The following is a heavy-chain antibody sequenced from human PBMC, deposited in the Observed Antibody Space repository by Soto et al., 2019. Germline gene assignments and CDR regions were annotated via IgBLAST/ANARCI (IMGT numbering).Heavy chain of an antibody. V-gene: IGHV3-66*01. D-gene: IGHD3-9*01. Sequence: EVQLVESGGGLVQPGGSLRISCAASGLTVSTNYMSWVRQAPGKGLEWVSIIYYGGTTYYADSVKGRFTISRDDSKNTLYLQRHSLRAEDTAVYYCARDYDTSRGDWAYYGIDVWGQGTTVTVSS. CDR3: ARDYDTSRGDWAYYGIDV. J-gene: IGHJ6*02. CDR1: GLTVSTNY. CDR2: IYYGGTT.